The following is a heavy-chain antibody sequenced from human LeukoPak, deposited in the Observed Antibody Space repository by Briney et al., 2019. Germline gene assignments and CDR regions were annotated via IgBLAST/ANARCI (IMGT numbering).Heavy chain of an antibody. CDR1: GFTFSSYS. CDR3: ARIRSSSWYNWFDH. J-gene: IGHJ5*02. CDR2: ISSSSSYI. D-gene: IGHD6-13*01. Sequence: PGGSLRLSCAASGFTFSSYSMNWVRQAPGKGLEWVSSISSSSSYIYYADSVKGRFTISRDNAKNSLYLQMNSLRAEDTAVYYCARIRSSSWYNWFDHWGQGTLVTVSS. V-gene: IGHV3-21*01.